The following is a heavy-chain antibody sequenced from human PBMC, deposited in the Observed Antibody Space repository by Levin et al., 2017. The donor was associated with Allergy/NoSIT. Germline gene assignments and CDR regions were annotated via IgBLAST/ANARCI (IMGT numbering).Heavy chain of an antibody. Sequence: PGGSLRLSCAASGFTVSSNYMSWVRQAPGKGLEWVSVIYSGGSTYYADSVKGRFTISRDNSKNTLYLQMNSLRAEDTAVYYCARDRGAGCSGGSCYSYYYYGMDVWGQGTTVTVSS. D-gene: IGHD2-15*01. CDR1: GFTVSSNY. J-gene: IGHJ6*02. V-gene: IGHV3-66*01. CDR2: IYSGGST. CDR3: ARDRGAGCSGGSCYSYYYYGMDV.